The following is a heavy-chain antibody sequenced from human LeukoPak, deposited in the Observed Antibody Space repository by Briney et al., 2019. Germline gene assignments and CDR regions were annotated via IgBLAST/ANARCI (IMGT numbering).Heavy chain of an antibody. CDR3: ARVRSYCSGGSCYPYYFDY. Sequence: PSETLSLTCTVYGGSISTYFWGWIRQPPGKGLEWIGYIYYTGSTYYSSSLKSRVTISMDTSKNQFSLKLISVTAADAAVYYCARVRSYCSGGSCYPYYFDYWGQGTLVTVSS. V-gene: IGHV4-59*01. CDR1: GGSISTYF. D-gene: IGHD2-15*01. CDR2: IYYTGST. J-gene: IGHJ4*02.